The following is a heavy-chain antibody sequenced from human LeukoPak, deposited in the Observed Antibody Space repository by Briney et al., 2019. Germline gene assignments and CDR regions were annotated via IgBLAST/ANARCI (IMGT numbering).Heavy chain of an antibody. CDR3: ARPPRSGSWRQFDY. Sequence: GESLKISCKGSGYSFSTYWIGWVRQMPGKGLEWMGIIYPGDSDTRYSPSFQGQVTISADTSISIAYLQWSSLKASDTAMYYCARPPRSGSWRQFDYWGQGTLVTVSS. CDR2: IYPGDSDT. V-gene: IGHV5-51*01. CDR1: GYSFSTYW. J-gene: IGHJ4*02. D-gene: IGHD6-13*01.